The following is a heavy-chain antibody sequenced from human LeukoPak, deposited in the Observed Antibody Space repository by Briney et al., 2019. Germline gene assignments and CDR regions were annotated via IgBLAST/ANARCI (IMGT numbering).Heavy chain of an antibody. J-gene: IGHJ4*02. V-gene: IGHV3-30*18. D-gene: IGHD2-2*01. CDR2: ISYDGSNK. CDR1: VFTFSDSA. CDR3: AKTRWATSCFDY. Sequence: GGSLRLSCEASVFTFSDSAIHWVRQAPGKGLEWVAVISYDGSNKYYADSVKGRFTISRDNSKNTLYLQMNSLRAEDTAVYYCAKTRWATSCFDYWGQGTLVTVSS.